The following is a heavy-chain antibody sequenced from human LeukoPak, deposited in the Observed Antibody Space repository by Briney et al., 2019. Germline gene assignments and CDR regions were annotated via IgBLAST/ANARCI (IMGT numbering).Heavy chain of an antibody. CDR3: ARDHSSSSPATLDY. CDR2: ISGSGGST. J-gene: IGHJ4*02. CDR1: GFTFSSYA. Sequence: GGSLRLSCAASGFTFSSYAMSWVRQAPGKGLEWVSAISGSGGSTYYADSVKGRFTISRDNSENTLYLQMNSLRAEDTAVYYCARDHSSSSPATLDYWGQGILVTVSP. V-gene: IGHV3-23*01. D-gene: IGHD6-6*01.